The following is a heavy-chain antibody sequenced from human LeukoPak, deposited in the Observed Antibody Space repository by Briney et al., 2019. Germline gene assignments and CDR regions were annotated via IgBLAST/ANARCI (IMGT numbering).Heavy chain of an antibody. CDR1: GGSFSGYY. Sequence: SETLSLTCAVYGGSFSGYYWSWIRQPPGKGLEWIGEINHSGSTNYNPSLKSRVTISVDTSKNQFSLKLSSVTAADTAVYYCARQGAYYDILTGYSSLYYFDYWGQGTLVTVSS. CDR2: INHSGST. V-gene: IGHV4-34*01. J-gene: IGHJ4*02. D-gene: IGHD3-9*01. CDR3: ARQGAYYDILTGYSSLYYFDY.